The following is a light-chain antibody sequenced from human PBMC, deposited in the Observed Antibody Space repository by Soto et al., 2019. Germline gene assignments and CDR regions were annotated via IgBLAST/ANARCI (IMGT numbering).Light chain of an antibody. V-gene: IGLV2-14*01. CDR1: SSDVGGYNY. Sequence: QSALTQPASVSGSPGQSITISCTGTSSDVGGYNYVSWYQQDPGKAPKLMIYEVSNRPSGVSNRFSGSKSGNTASLTISGLQAEDEAEYYCSSYTSSSTPVVFGGGTKLTVL. CDR3: SSYTSSSTPVV. CDR2: EVS. J-gene: IGLJ2*01.